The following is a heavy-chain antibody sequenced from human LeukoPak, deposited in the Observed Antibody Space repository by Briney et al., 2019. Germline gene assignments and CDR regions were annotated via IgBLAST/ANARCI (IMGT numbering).Heavy chain of an antibody. Sequence: SETLSLTCAVYGGSFSGYYWSWIRQPPGKGLEWIGYIYYSGSTNYNPSLKSRVTISVDTSKNQFSLKLSSVTAADTAVYYCARQDSSGYFNWFDPWGQGTLVTVSS. CDR3: ARQDSSGYFNWFDP. V-gene: IGHV4-59*01. CDR2: IYYSGST. CDR1: GGSFSGYY. D-gene: IGHD3-22*01. J-gene: IGHJ5*02.